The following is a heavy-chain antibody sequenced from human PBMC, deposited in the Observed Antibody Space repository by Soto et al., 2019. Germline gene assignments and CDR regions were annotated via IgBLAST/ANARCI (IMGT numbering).Heavy chain of an antibody. CDR2: INHSGST. D-gene: IGHD2-15*01. J-gene: IGHJ6*02. V-gene: IGHV4-34*01. Sequence: SETLSLTCAVYGGSFSGYYWSWIRQPPGKGLEWIGEINHSGSTNYNPSLKSRVTISVDTSKNQFSLKLSSVTAADTAVYYCARVAGYCSGGSCYSVFSYYYVMDVWGQGTTVTVFS. CDR1: GGSFSGYY. CDR3: ARVAGYCSGGSCYSVFSYYYVMDV.